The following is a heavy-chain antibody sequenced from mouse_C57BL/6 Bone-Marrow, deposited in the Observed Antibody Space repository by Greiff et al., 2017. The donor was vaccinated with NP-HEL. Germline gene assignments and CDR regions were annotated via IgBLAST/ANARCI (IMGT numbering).Heavy chain of an antibody. CDR1: GYAFSSYW. CDR3: ARGDYYGSSADWYFDV. CDR2: IYPGDGDT. Sequence: QVQLQQSGAELVKPGASVKISCKASGYAFSSYWMNWVQQRPGKGLEWIGQIYPGDGDTNYNGKFKGKATLTADKSSSTAYMQLSSLTSEDCAVYFCARGDYYGSSADWYFDVWGTGTTVTVSS. J-gene: IGHJ1*03. V-gene: IGHV1-80*01. D-gene: IGHD1-1*01.